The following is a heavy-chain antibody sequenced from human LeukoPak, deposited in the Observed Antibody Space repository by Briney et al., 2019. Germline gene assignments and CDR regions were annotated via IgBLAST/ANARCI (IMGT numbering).Heavy chain of an antibody. CDR3: ATGPSSGQNNWFDP. Sequence: GASVKVSCKVSGYTLTELSMHWVRQAPGKGLEWMGGFDPEDGETIYAQKFQGRVTMTEDTSTDTAYMELSSLRSEDTAAYYCATGPSSGQNNWFDPWGQGTLVTVSS. CDR1: GYTLTELS. CDR2: FDPEDGET. D-gene: IGHD3-22*01. V-gene: IGHV1-24*01. J-gene: IGHJ5*02.